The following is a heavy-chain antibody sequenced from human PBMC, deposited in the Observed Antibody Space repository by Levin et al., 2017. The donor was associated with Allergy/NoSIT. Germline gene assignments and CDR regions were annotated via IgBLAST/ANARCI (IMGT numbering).Heavy chain of an antibody. Sequence: GESLKISCAVSGFTFSSYAMSWVRQAPGRGLEWVSGISDSGGRTYYADSVKGRFTISRDNSKNTLYLQMDSLGADDTAVYYCAAQKSGSYLDWGQGTLVTVSS. J-gene: IGHJ4*02. V-gene: IGHV3-23*01. CDR1: GFTFSSYA. CDR3: AAQKSGSYLD. D-gene: IGHD1-26*01. CDR2: ISDSGGRT.